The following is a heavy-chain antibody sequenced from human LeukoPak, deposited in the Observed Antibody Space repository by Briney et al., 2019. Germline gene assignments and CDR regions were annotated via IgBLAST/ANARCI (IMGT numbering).Heavy chain of an antibody. J-gene: IGHJ3*01. CDR1: GYSMSSGYY. Sequence: SETLSLTCTVSGYSMSSGYYWGWIRHPPGKGLQWIGSIFHSGNSYYNPSLKSRVTVSVDTSKNQFSLKVNSVTAADTAVYYCARVGYNWNLWFDFWGQGTTVTVSS. CDR2: IFHSGNS. V-gene: IGHV4-38-2*02. CDR3: ARVGYNWNLWFDF. D-gene: IGHD1-7*01.